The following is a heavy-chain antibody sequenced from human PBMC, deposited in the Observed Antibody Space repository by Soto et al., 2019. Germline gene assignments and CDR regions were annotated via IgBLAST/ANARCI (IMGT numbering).Heavy chain of an antibody. D-gene: IGHD4-17*01. CDR3: ARAGYSTVTQMYYFDY. CDR1: RFTFSSYS. J-gene: IGHJ4*02. Sequence: EVQLVESGGGLVKPGGSLRLSCAASRFTFSSYSMNWVRQAPGKGLEWVSSISSSSTYIYYADSVKGRFTISRDNAKNSLYLQMNRLRAEDTAVYYCARAGYSTVTQMYYFDYWGQGTLVTVSS. CDR2: ISSSSTYI. V-gene: IGHV3-21*01.